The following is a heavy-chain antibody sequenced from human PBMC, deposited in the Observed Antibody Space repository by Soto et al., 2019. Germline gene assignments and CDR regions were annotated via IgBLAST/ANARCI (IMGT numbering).Heavy chain of an antibody. J-gene: IGHJ4*02. Sequence: VKVSCKASGGTFNNYALSWVRQAPGQGLEWMGGIIPIFNSANYAQKFQGRVTITADDSTSTAYMELRSLRPDDTAVYYCAREVTVASYSFDFWGQGTLVTVSS. CDR2: IIPIFNSA. CDR1: GGTFNNYA. V-gene: IGHV1-69*13. CDR3: AREVTVASYSFDF. D-gene: IGHD5-12*01.